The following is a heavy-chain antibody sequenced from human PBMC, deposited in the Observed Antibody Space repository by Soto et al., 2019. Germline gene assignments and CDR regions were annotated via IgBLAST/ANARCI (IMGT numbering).Heavy chain of an antibody. CDR1: GFTFSSYG. D-gene: IGHD5-12*01. V-gene: IGHV3-30*18. CDR3: AKDDGWLRLANFDY. J-gene: IGHJ4*02. CDR2: ISYDGSNK. Sequence: QVQLVESGGGVVQPGRSLRLSCAASGFTFSSYGMHWVRQAPGKGLEWVAVISYDGSNKYYADSVKGRFTISRDNSKNTLYLQMNSLRAEDTAVYYCAKDDGWLRLANFDYWGQGTLVTVSS.